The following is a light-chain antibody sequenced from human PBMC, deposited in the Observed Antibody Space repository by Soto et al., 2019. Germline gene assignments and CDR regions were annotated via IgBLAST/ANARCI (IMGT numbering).Light chain of an antibody. CDR2: LTS. CDR3: QQSYSTPYS. Sequence: DIQMTQSPSSLSASVGDRVTITCRASLSIGNYLNWYQQKPESAPKLLIYLTSSLQSGVPSRFSGSGYGTDFTLTISSVQPEDFATYYCQQSYSTPYSFGQGTKVDIK. J-gene: IGKJ2*01. CDR1: LSIGNY. V-gene: IGKV1-39*01.